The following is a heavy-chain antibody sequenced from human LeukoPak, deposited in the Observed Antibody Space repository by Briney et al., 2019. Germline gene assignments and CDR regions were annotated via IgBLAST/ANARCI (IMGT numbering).Heavy chain of an antibody. CDR3: ARAPITIDAFDI. CDR1: GGSISSYY. D-gene: IGHD3-10*01. Sequence: SETLSLTCTVSGGSISSYYWSWIRQPPGKGLEWIGYIYYSGSTNYSTSLKSRVTISVDTSKNQFSLKLSSVTAADTAVYYCARAPITIDAFDIWGQGTMVTVSS. V-gene: IGHV4-59*01. CDR2: IYYSGST. J-gene: IGHJ3*02.